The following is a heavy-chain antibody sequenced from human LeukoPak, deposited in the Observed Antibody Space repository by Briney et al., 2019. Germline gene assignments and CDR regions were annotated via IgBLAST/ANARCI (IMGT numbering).Heavy chain of an antibody. D-gene: IGHD1-26*01. J-gene: IGHJ4*02. CDR1: GFTFSNYG. CDR2: ISHDGSNN. CDR3: AKVRVGTTHFDY. Sequence: GGSLRLSCAASGFTFSNYGMHWVRQAPGKGLEWVVVISHDGSNNNYADSVKGRFTISRDNSKNTLYLQMNSLRPEDTAVYYCAKVRVGTTHFDYWGQGTLVTVSS. V-gene: IGHV3-30*18.